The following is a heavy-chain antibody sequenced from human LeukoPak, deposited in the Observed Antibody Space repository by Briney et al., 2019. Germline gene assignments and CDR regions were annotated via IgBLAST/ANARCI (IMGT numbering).Heavy chain of an antibody. CDR1: GYTFTGYY. J-gene: IGHJ5*02. CDR2: IKPNSGGT. D-gene: IGHD3-10*01. V-gene: IGHV1-2*02. CDR3: ARAPPITRGPFDP. Sequence: GSVKVSCKASGYTFTGYYMHWVRQAPGQGLEWMGWIKPNSGGTIYAQKFQGTVTMTRDTSISTVYMELSRLRPDDTAVYYCARAPPITRGPFDPWGQGTLVTVSS.